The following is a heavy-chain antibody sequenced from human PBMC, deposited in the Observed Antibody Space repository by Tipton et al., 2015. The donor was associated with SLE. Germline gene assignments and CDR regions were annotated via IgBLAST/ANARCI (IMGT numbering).Heavy chain of an antibody. Sequence: SLRLSCAASGFTFSRYSMNWVRQAPGKGLEWVSYISSSSSTIYYADSVKGRFTISRDNAKNSLYLQMNSLRAEDTAVYYCASWHGTIQLWPDAFDIWGQGTMVTVSS. CDR3: ASWHGTIQLWPDAFDI. V-gene: IGHV3-48*01. CDR1: GFTFSRYS. D-gene: IGHD5-18*01. CDR2: ISSSSSTI. J-gene: IGHJ3*02.